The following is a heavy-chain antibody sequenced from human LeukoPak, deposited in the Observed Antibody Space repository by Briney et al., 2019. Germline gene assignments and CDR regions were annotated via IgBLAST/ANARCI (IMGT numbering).Heavy chain of an antibody. Sequence: GGSLRLSCAASGFTFSSYSMNWVRQAPGKGLEWVSAISSSSSYIYYADSVKGRFTISRDNAKNSLYLQMNSLRAEDTAVYYCARDLHTYSSSSPFDYWGQGTLVTVSS. J-gene: IGHJ4*02. V-gene: IGHV3-21*01. CDR3: ARDLHTYSSSSPFDY. CDR1: GFTFSSYS. D-gene: IGHD6-6*01. CDR2: ISSSSSYI.